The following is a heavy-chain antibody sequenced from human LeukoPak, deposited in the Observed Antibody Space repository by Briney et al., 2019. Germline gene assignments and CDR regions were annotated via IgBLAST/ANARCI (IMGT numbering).Heavy chain of an antibody. Sequence: SVKVSCKASGGTFSSYAISWVRQAPGQGLEWMGRIIPILGIANYAQKFQGRVTITADKSTSTAYMELSSLRSEDTAVYYCARDYGGNSGRDYWGQGTLVTVSS. CDR1: GGTFSSYA. V-gene: IGHV1-69*04. CDR2: IIPILGIA. CDR3: ARDYGGNSGRDY. D-gene: IGHD4-17*01. J-gene: IGHJ4*02.